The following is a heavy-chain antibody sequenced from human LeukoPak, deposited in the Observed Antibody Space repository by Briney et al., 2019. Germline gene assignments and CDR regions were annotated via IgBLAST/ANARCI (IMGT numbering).Heavy chain of an antibody. CDR1: GYTLTELS. Sequence: ASVKVSCKVSGYTLTELSMHWVRQAPGKGLEWMGGFDPEDGETIYAQKLQGRVTMTTDTSTSTAYMELRSLRSDDTAVYYCARVFVVVPAAIDYWGQGTLVTVSS. J-gene: IGHJ4*02. D-gene: IGHD2-2*01. CDR3: ARVFVVVPAAIDY. V-gene: IGHV1-24*01. CDR2: FDPEDGET.